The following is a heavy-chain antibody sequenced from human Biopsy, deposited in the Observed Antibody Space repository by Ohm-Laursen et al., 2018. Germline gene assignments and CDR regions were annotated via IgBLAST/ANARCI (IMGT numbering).Heavy chain of an antibody. CDR2: IDHTGGT. J-gene: IGHJ4*02. CDR1: GRTFSDYR. CDR3: ARSVDITVVRGYYFDF. Sequence: SDTLSLTCAVFGRTFSDYRWTWIRQAPGKGLEWIGEIDHTGGTNYNPSLKSRVNISQDRSKNQFSLRLDSVTAADTAVYYCARSVDITVVRGYYFDFWGQGTLVTVSS. D-gene: IGHD3-10*01. V-gene: IGHV4-34*01.